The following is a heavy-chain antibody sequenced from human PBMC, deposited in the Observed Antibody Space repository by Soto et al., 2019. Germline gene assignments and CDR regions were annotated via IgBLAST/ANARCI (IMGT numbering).Heavy chain of an antibody. V-gene: IGHV1-8*01. CDR2: MNPNSGNT. D-gene: IGHD3-9*01. CDR3: ARVPYYDILTGYSDDY. CDR1: GYTFTSYD. Sequence: ASVKVSCKASGYTFTSYDINWVRQATGQGLEWMGWMNPNSGNTGHAQKFQGRVTMTRNTSISTAYMELSSLRSEDTAVYYCARVPYYDILTGYSDDYWGQGTLVTVSS. J-gene: IGHJ4*02.